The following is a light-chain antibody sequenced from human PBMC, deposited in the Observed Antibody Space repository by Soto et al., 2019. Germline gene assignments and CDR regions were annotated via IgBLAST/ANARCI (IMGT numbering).Light chain of an antibody. Sequence: DIVMTQSPLSLPVTPGEPASISCRSSQSLLHSNGYNYLDWYLQKPGQSPQLLIYLGSNRASGVPDRFSGSGSGTDFTMKISRVEADDVGVYYCMQPLQSWTFGQGTKVEIK. CDR3: MQPLQSWT. CDR2: LGS. CDR1: QSLLHSNGYNY. V-gene: IGKV2-28*01. J-gene: IGKJ1*01.